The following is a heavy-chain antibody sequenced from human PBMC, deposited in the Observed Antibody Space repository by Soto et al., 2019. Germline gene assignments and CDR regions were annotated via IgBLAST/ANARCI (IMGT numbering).Heavy chain of an antibody. CDR1: GFTFSSYA. Sequence: GALRLSCAASGFTFSSYAMSWVRQAPGKGLEWVSAISGSGGSTYYADSVKGRFTISRDNSKNTLYLQMNSLRAEDTAVYYCAKESIADYYYYGMDVWGQGTTVTVSS. CDR2: ISGSGGST. V-gene: IGHV3-23*01. J-gene: IGHJ6*02. D-gene: IGHD6-6*01. CDR3: AKESIADYYYYGMDV.